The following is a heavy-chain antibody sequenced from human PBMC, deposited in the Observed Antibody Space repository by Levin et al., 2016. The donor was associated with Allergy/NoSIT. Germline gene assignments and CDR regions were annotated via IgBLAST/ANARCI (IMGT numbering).Heavy chain of an antibody. CDR2: IRQDGNAR. Sequence: ETLSLTCVASGFNFSNYWMSWVRQTPGKGLEWVANIRQDGNARFSVDSVKGRFTISRDNANNSLYLQMNSLRAEDTAVYYCAREGVVTYPYYFDYWGQGTLVTVSS. CDR3: AREGVVTYPYYFDY. D-gene: IGHD2-21*02. J-gene: IGHJ4*02. CDR1: GFNFSNYW. V-gene: IGHV3-7*01.